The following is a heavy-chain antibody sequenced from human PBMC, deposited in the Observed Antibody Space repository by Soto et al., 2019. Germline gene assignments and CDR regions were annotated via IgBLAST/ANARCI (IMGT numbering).Heavy chain of an antibody. CDR3: ANDPNRRTSGYFDY. V-gene: IGHV3-23*01. J-gene: IGHJ4*02. D-gene: IGHD3-10*01. Sequence: EVRLLESGGGLVQPGGSLRLSCAASGFTFSSYAMSWVRQAPGKGLEWVSAISGGGGSTYYADSVKGRFAISRDNSKNTLYLQMNSLRAEDTAVYYCANDPNRRTSGYFDYWGQGTLVTVSS. CDR2: ISGGGGST. CDR1: GFTFSSYA.